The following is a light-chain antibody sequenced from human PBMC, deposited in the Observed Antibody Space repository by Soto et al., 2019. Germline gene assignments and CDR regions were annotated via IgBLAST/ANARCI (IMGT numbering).Light chain of an antibody. CDR3: QQYHSYPYT. Sequence: DIQMTQSPSTLSASVGDRVTITCRASQSISSWVAWYQQKPGKAPKLLIYKASSLESGVPSRVSGSGSGTEFTITISSLQPDDFATYYCQQYHSYPYTFGQGTKLEIK. V-gene: IGKV1-5*03. J-gene: IGKJ2*01. CDR2: KAS. CDR1: QSISSW.